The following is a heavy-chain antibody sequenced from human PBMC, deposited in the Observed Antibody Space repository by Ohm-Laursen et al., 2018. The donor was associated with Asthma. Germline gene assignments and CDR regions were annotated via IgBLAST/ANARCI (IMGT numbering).Heavy chain of an antibody. CDR2: ISYDGSNK. CDR1: GFTFSNFA. V-gene: IGHV3-30-3*01. J-gene: IGHJ6*02. CDR3: ARDRSSSAALYYYYGMDV. Sequence: SLRLSCSASGFTFSNFAMHWVRQAPGKGLEWVAVISYDGSNKYYADSVKGRFTISRDNSKNTLYLQMNSLRAEDTAVYYCARDRSSSAALYYYYGMDVWGQGTTVTVSS. D-gene: IGHD6-13*01.